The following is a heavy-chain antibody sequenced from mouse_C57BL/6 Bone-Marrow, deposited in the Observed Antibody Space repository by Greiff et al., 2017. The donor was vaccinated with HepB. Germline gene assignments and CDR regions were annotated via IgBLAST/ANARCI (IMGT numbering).Heavy chain of an antibody. Sequence: EVHLVESGGGLVKPGGSLKLSCAASGFTFSDYGMHWVRQAPEKGLEWVAYISSGSSTIYYADTVKGRFTISRDNAKNTLFLQMTSLRSEDTAMYYCAREGDSNPYAMDYWGQGTSVTVSS. CDR3: AREGDSNPYAMDY. V-gene: IGHV5-17*01. J-gene: IGHJ4*01. CDR1: GFTFSDYG. CDR2: ISSGSSTI. D-gene: IGHD2-5*01.